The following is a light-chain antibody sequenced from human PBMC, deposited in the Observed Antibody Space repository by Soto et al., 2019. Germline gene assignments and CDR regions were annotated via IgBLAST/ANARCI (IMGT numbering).Light chain of an antibody. J-gene: IGKJ5*01. CDR2: GAS. CDR3: QQYDNWTIT. Sequence: EIVFTQSPATLSLSPGERAALSCRASQSININLAWYQKKHGQAPRLLIYGASTRATGLPARLSGSGSGTELTIIISSMKYEDSEVYYCQQYDNWTITFGHGTRLEI. V-gene: IGKV3-15*01. CDR1: QSININ.